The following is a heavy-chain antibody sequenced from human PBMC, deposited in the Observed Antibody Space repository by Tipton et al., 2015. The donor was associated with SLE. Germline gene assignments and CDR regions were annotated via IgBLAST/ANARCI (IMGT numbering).Heavy chain of an antibody. V-gene: IGHV4-34*01. CDR3: ARGGDLEQWLDY. CDR2: INHSGST. CDR1: GGSFSGYY. J-gene: IGHJ4*02. Sequence: TLSLTCAVYGGSFSGYYWSWIRQPPGKGLEWIGEINHSGSTNYNPSLKSRVTISVDTSKNQFSLKLSSVTAADTAVYYCARGGDLEQWLDYWGRGTLVTVSS. D-gene: IGHD6-19*01.